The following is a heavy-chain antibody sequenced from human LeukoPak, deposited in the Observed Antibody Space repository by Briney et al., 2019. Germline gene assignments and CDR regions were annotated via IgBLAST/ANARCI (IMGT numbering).Heavy chain of an antibody. V-gene: IGHV1-18*01. D-gene: IGHD3-22*01. CDR2: ISTYKGNT. J-gene: IGHJ4*02. Sequence: ASVKVSCKASGYTFTSYGITWVRQAPGQGLEWMGWISTYKGNTNYAQKLQGRVTMTTDTSTSTAYMELRSLRSDDTAVYYCARDGPSEHYVSSGYLHGDYWGQGTLVTVSS. CDR1: GYTFTSYG. CDR3: ARDGPSEHYVSSGYLHGDY.